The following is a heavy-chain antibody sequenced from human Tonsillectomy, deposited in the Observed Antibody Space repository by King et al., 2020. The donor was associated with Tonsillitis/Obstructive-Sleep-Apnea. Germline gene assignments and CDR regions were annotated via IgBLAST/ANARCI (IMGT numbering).Heavy chain of an antibody. J-gene: IGHJ4*02. V-gene: IGHV4-39*01. D-gene: IGHD3-22*01. Sequence: QLQESGPGLVKPSETLSLTCTVSGGSISSSSYYWGWIRQPPGKGLEWIGSIYYSGRTYYNPSLKSRLAVSVDTSKKQFSLKLSSVTAADTAVYYCARHGASSYYDNNGYHPFFDCWGQGTLVTVSS. CDR3: ARHGASSYYDNNGYHPFFDC. CDR2: IYYSGRT. CDR1: GGSISSSSYY.